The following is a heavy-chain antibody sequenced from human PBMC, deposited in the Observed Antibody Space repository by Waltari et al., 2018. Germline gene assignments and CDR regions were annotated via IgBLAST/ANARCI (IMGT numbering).Heavy chain of an antibody. CDR2: INAGNGNT. D-gene: IGHD3-22*01. CDR1: GYTFTSYA. J-gene: IGHJ4*02. V-gene: IGHV1-3*01. Sequence: QVQLVQSGAEVKKPGASVKVSCKASGYTFTSYAMHWVRQAPGQRLEWMGWINAGNGNTKYSQKFQGRVTMTRDTSASTAYMELSSLRSEDTAVYYCARTPPSMIVVVPNFDYWGQGTLVTVSS. CDR3: ARTPPSMIVVVPNFDY.